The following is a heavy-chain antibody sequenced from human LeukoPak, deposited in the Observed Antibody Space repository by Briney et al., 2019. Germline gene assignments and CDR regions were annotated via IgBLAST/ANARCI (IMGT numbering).Heavy chain of an antibody. Sequence: ASVKVSRTASGCTFTSYYMHSVRQAPGQGREWMGIIYLSGGSTTYAHESQGRVTMTSDMSTSTVYMQLSSLRSEDTAVYYCARDRTYYYDSSGYKIPRRLATGFDYWGQGHLVPVSS. CDR2: IYLSGGST. V-gene: IGHV1-46*01. CDR3: ARDRTYYYDSSGYKIPRRLATGFDY. CDR1: GCTFTSYY. D-gene: IGHD3-22*01. J-gene: IGHJ4*02.